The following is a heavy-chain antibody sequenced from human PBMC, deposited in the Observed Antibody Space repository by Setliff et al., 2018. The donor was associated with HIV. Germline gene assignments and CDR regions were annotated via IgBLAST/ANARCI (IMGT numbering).Heavy chain of an antibody. CDR3: ARGVNFDY. V-gene: IGHV4-59*01. Sequence: SETLSLTCSVSGGSFSGYYWSWIRQPPGKGLEWIGYIYIYNSGSTNYNPSLTSRVTISVDTSRNQFSLKLTSVTAADTAIYYCARGVNFDYWGQGTQDTVSS. D-gene: IGHD3-3*01. CDR2: IYIYNSGST. J-gene: IGHJ4*02. CDR1: GGSFSGYY.